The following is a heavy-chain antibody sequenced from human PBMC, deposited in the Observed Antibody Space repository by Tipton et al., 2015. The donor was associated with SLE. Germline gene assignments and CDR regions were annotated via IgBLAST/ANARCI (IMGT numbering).Heavy chain of an antibody. D-gene: IGHD2-8*01. CDR3: ARGMGQIS. CDR1: GGSISSYY. V-gene: IGHV4-4*09. Sequence: LRLSCTVSGGSISSYYWSWIRQPPGKGLEWIGYIYTSGSTNYNPSLKSRVTISVDTSKNQFSLKLSSVTAADTAVYYCARGMGQISWGQGTLVTVSS. J-gene: IGHJ4*02. CDR2: IYTSGST.